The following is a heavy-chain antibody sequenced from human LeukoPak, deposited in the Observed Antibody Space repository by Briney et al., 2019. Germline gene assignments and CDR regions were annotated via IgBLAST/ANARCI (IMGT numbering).Heavy chain of an antibody. CDR1: GGSISSYY. V-gene: IGHV4-59*01. D-gene: IGHD5-12*01. CDR3: ARVVVATSHDAFDI. J-gene: IGHJ3*02. CDR2: IYYSGST. Sequence: KASETLSLTCTVSGGSISSYYWSWIRQPPGKGLEWIGYIYYSGSTNYNPSLKSRVTISVDTSKNQFSLKLSSVTAADTAVYYCARVVVATSHDAFDIWGQGTMVTVSS.